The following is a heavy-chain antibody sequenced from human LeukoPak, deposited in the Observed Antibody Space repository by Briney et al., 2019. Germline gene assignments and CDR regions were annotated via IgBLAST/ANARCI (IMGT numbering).Heavy chain of an antibody. V-gene: IGHV3-23*01. CDR2: ISGSGGST. D-gene: IGHD6-13*01. CDR3: AKDYSSSWYGYFDY. J-gene: IGHJ4*01. CDR1: GFTSSSYA. Sequence: GGSLRLSCAASGFTSSSYAMSWVRQAPGKGLEWVSAISGSGGSTYYADSVKGRFTISRDNSKNTLYLQMNSLRAEDTAVYYCAKDYSSSWYGYFDYWGQGTLVTVSS.